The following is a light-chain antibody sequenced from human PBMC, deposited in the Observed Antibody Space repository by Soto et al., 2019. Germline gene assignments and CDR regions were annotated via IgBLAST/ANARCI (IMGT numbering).Light chain of an antibody. CDR2: EVS. CDR1: SSDVGAHNF. Sequence: QSALTQPASVSGSPGQSITISCTGTSSDVGAHNFVSWYQQHPGKAPKLMIYEVSNRPSGVSDRFSGSKSGNTASLTISGLQAEDEADYYCNSYTSNYDLIFGGGTKVTVL. V-gene: IGLV2-14*01. J-gene: IGLJ2*01. CDR3: NSYTSNYDLI.